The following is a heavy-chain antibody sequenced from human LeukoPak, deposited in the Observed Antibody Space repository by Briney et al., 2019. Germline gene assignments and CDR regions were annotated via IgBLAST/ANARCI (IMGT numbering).Heavy chain of an antibody. CDR3: ARNGWFSVDY. CDR1: GGSFTGAFSTYY. Sequence: PSETLSLTCAASGGSFTGAFSTYYWSWIRQPPGKGLEWIGEINHSGSTTYNPSLKSRVTISIDTSKNRFSLKLSSVTAADTAMYYCARNGWFSVDYWGQGTQVIVSS. D-gene: IGHD6-19*01. J-gene: IGHJ4*02. V-gene: IGHV4-34*01. CDR2: INHSGST.